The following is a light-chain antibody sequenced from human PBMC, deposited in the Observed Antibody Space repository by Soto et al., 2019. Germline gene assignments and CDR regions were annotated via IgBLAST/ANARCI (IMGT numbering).Light chain of an antibody. J-gene: IGKJ1*01. V-gene: IGKV1-39*01. CDR3: QQCYSTLTWT. CDR1: QSISSY. CDR2: AAS. Sequence: DIQMTQSPSSLSAYVGDRVTITCRASQSISSYLNWYQQKPGKAPKLLIYAASSLQSGVPSRFSGSGSGTDFTLTISSLQPEDFATYYCQQCYSTLTWTFGQGTKVDIK.